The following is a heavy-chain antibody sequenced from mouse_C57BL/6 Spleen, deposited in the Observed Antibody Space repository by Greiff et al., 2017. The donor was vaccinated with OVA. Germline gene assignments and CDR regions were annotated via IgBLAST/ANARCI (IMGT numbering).Heavy chain of an antibody. Sequence: QVQLQQSGAELVRPGTSVKVSCKASGYAFTNYLIEWVKQRPGQGLEWIGVINPGSGGTNYNEKFKGKATLTADKSSSTAYMQLSSLTSEDSAVYFCAREDSSGYLDYWGQGTTLTASS. CDR2: INPGSGGT. J-gene: IGHJ2*01. D-gene: IGHD3-2*02. CDR1: GYAFTNYL. CDR3: AREDSSGYLDY. V-gene: IGHV1-54*01.